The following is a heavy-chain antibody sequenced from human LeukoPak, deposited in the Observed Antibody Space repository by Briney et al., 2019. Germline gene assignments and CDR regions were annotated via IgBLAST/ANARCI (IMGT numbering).Heavy chain of an antibody. CDR3: ARDEQDVVVVPGAMPY. Sequence: ASVKVSCKASGYSFTNYYMHWVRQAPRQGLEWMGIINPSGGSTTNAQKFQGRVTMTRDTSTTTVYMELSSLRSDDTAMYYCARDEQDVVVVPGAMPYWGQGTLVTVSS. D-gene: IGHD2-2*01. V-gene: IGHV1-46*01. CDR2: INPSGGST. J-gene: IGHJ4*02. CDR1: GYSFTNYY.